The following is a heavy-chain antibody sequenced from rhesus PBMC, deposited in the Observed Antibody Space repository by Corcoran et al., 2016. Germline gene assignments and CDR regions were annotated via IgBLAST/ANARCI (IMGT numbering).Heavy chain of an antibody. CDR2: IGGTSGST. J-gene: IGHJ4*01. CDR1: GFSISSGYG. D-gene: IGHD5-12*01. V-gene: IGHV4-127*01. CDR3: ARRDTATAYFDY. Sequence: QVQLQESGPGLVQPSETLSLTCAVSGFSISSGYGWSWIRHPPGKGLDWLGYIGGTSGSTNYNPSLTSRVTISKDTSKNQFSLKLTSVTAADTAVYYCARRDTATAYFDYWGQGVLVTVSS.